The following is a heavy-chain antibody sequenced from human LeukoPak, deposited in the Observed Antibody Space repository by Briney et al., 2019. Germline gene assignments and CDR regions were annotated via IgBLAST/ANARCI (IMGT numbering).Heavy chain of an antibody. J-gene: IGHJ3*02. CDR2: INWNGGST. CDR1: GFTFDDYG. V-gene: IGHV3-20*04. Sequence: GGSLRLSCAASGFTFDDYGMSWVRQAPGKGLEWVSGINWNGGSTGYADSVKGRFTISRDNAKNSLYLQMNSLRAEDTAVYYCARVSYRGYYYDSSGYYPDAFDIWGQGTMVTVSS. D-gene: IGHD3-22*01. CDR3: ARVSYRGYYYDSSGYYPDAFDI.